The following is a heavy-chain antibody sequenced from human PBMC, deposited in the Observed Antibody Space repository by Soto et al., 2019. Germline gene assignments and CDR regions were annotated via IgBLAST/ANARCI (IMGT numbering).Heavy chain of an antibody. Sequence: SETLSLTCTASGDSISSSYWNWIRQAPGKGLEWIGYIDDTGSTNYNPSLKSRVTLSVDPSNNQYSLKLSSVTAADTAVYYCARGVLEWLLRDSYYYYMDVWGKGTTVTVSS. J-gene: IGHJ6*03. V-gene: IGHV4-59*01. CDR3: ARGVLEWLLRDSYYYYMDV. D-gene: IGHD3-3*01. CDR1: GDSISSSY. CDR2: IDDTGST.